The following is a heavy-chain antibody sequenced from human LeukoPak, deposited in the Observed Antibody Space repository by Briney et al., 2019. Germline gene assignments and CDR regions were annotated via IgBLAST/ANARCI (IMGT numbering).Heavy chain of an antibody. J-gene: IGHJ4*02. CDR3: ATYKRISGWYVHDY. CDR1: GVSISSYY. CDR2: MHDSGTT. V-gene: IGHV4-59*01. Sequence: NPSETLSLTCSVSGVSISSYYWSWLRQPPGMGLEWIGVMHDSGTTFYNPYLKSRVTMSVDTSKMQFSLHLSSVTAADTAIYYCATYKRISGWYVHDYWGQGTLVTVSS. D-gene: IGHD6-19*01.